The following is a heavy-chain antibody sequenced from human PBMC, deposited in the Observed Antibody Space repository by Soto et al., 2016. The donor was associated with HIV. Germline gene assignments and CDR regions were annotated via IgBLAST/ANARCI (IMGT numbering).Heavy chain of an antibody. Sequence: QVQLVQSGAEVKNSGASVKVSCKASGYTFSDFDINWIRQTAGQGLEWMAWINPGSGGANYAQKFQGRVTMTRDTSISTAYMEVSRLRSDDTAVYYCAREASGARWNYYYYGMDVWGQGTTVTVSS. CDR3: AREASGARWNYYYYGMDV. CDR2: INPGSGGA. CDR1: GYTFSDFD. V-gene: IGHV1-2*02. D-gene: IGHD1-26*01. J-gene: IGHJ6*02.